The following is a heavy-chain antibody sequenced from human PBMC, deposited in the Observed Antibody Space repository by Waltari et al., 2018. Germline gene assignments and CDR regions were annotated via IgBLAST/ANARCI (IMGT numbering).Heavy chain of an antibody. CDR1: GFTFTSSA. J-gene: IGHJ4*02. Sequence: QMQLVQSGPEVKKPGTSVKVSCKASGFTFTSSAVQWVRQARGQRLGWMGLSVVGHGKTNYAQKFQERVTITRDMSTSTAYMELSSLRSEDTAVYYCAAWGYSSSWYFDYWGQGTLVTVSS. V-gene: IGHV1-58*01. CDR2: SVVGHGKT. D-gene: IGHD6-13*01. CDR3: AAWGYSSSWYFDY.